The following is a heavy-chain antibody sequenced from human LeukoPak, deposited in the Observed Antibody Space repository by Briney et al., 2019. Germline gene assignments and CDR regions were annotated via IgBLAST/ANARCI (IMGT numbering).Heavy chain of an antibody. CDR3: ARGAKDIVRVVDELEVKYYFDT. CDR2: INHSGST. J-gene: IGHJ4*02. D-gene: IGHD2-15*01. CDR1: GGSISSYY. Sequence: SETLSLTCTASGGSISSYYWSWIRQPPGKGLEWIGEINHSGSTNYNPSLKSRVTISVDTSKNQFSLNLTSVTAADTAVFYCARGAKDIVRVVDELEVKYYFDTWGQGILVTVSS. V-gene: IGHV4-34*01.